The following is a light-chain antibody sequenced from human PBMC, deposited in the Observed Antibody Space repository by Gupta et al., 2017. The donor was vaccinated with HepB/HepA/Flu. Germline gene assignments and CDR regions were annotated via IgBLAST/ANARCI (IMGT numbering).Light chain of an antibody. CDR3: HAGYTGILV. CDR2: LNNDGSH. J-gene: IGLJ1*01. CDR1: SCHSSNA. V-gene: IGLV4-69*01. Sequence: LLLTPSPYASASLVASVKLTCTLSSCHSSNAVEWHQQQPEKGPRDLMRLNNDGSHSKGDWRPDRFSGSSSGAERDLTISKRKPEGEDDYDWHAGYTGILVFGNGTTVTVL.